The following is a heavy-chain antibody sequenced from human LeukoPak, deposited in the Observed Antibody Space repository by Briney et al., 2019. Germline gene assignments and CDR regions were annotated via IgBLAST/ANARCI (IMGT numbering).Heavy chain of an antibody. J-gene: IGHJ4*02. V-gene: IGHV3-21*01. CDR2: ISSSSSYI. Sequence: VGSLRLSCAASGFTFSSYSMNWVRQAPGKGLEWVSSISSSSSYIYYADSVKGRFTISRDNAKNSLYLQMNSLRAEDTAVYYCTRGAGGKTDYWGQGTLVTVSS. CDR1: GFTFSSYS. D-gene: IGHD2-8*02. CDR3: TRGAGGKTDY.